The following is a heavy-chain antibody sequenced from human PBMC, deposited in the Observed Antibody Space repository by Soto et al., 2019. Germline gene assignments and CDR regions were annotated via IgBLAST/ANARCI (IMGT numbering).Heavy chain of an antibody. CDR2: ISYDGSNK. CDR3: AKDSGYSSSWYYVYYYGMDV. Sequence: SLRLSCAASGFTFSSYGMHWVRQAPGKGLEWVAVISYDGSNKYYADSVKGRFTISRDNSKNTLYLQMNSLRAEDTAVYYCAKDSGYSSSWYYVYYYGMDVWGQGTTVNVS. CDR1: GFTFSSYG. V-gene: IGHV3-30*18. J-gene: IGHJ6*02. D-gene: IGHD6-13*01.